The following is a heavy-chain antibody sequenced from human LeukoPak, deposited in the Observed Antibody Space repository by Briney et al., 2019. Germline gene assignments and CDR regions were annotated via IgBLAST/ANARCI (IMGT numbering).Heavy chain of an antibody. Sequence: GGSLRLSCAASGFTLSSYAMTWVRQAPGRGLEWVSSVDGGGGGTYYADSVKGRFTISRDNSKDTLYLQMNGLRAEDTAVYYCARDQEAFDYWGQGTLVTVSS. J-gene: IGHJ4*02. CDR3: ARDQEAFDY. CDR1: GFTLSSYA. V-gene: IGHV3-23*01. CDR2: VDGGGGGT.